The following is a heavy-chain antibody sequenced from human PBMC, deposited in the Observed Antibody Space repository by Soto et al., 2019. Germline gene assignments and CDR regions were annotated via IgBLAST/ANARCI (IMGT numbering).Heavy chain of an antibody. Sequence: GGSLRLSCAASGFTFSSYAMHWVRQAPGKGLEWVAVISYDGSNKYYADSVKGRFTISRDNSKNTLYLQMNSLRAEDTAVYYCARGANKVVTAPQYFQHWGQGTLVTVSS. CDR2: ISYDGSNK. CDR3: ARGANKVVTAPQYFQH. CDR1: GFTFSSYA. V-gene: IGHV3-30-3*01. D-gene: IGHD2-21*02. J-gene: IGHJ1*01.